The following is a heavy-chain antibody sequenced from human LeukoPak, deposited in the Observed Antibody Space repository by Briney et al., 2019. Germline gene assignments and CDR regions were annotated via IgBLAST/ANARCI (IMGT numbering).Heavy chain of an antibody. CDR1: GWFLRCYF. D-gene: IGHD2-15*01. CDR2: IYYCGWT. J-gene: IGHJ6*03. Sequence: FGTLPLTLPGYGWFLRCYFWSWIRPPPAKGLAGVGLIYYCGWTKYIPSHKSRVTISAATSKNQVSLKLSSVTAADTAVYYCARGSRCSGGSCYAYYYYYMDVWGKGTTVTVSS. V-gene: IGHV4-59*01. CDR3: ARGSRCSGGSCYAYYYYYMDV.